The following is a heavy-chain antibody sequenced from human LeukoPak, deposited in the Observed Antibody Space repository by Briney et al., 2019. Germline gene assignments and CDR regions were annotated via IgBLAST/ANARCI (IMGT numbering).Heavy chain of an antibody. CDR3: TTYLTT. CDR2: ITSTTDGGTT. V-gene: IGHV3-15*01. J-gene: IGHJ4*02. D-gene: IGHD4/OR15-4a*01. Sequence: GGSLRLSCAVSGFPFSEAWMGWVRQAPGKGLEWVGRITSTTDGGTTDHAAPVRGRFTISRDDSKTTLYLQMNSLKTEDTAVYYCTTYLTTRGQGTLVTVSS. CDR1: GFPFSEAW.